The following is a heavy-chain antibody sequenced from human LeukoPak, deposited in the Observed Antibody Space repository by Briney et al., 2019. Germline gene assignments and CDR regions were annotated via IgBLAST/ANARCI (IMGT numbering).Heavy chain of an antibody. Sequence: GGSLRLSCAASGSTFSSYEMNWVRQAPGEGLEWISYISSSGSTTHYADSVQGRFTISRDNAKNSLFLQMNSLRVEDTAVYYCARDGTPLYSSGWVYMDVWGLGTTITISS. CDR3: ARDGTPLYSSGWVYMDV. V-gene: IGHV3-48*03. CDR2: ISSSGSTT. D-gene: IGHD6-25*01. J-gene: IGHJ6*03. CDR1: GSTFSSYE.